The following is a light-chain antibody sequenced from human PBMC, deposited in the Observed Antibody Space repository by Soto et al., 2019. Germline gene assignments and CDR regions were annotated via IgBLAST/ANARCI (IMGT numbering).Light chain of an antibody. Sequence: DVVLTQSPLSLPVTLGQPASISCRSSQSLVHSDGITYLTWFQQRPGQSPRRLLYKVSYRDSGVPVRFSGSGSGTDFTLKISRVEADDVGIYYCLQGSRWPWTFGQGTKVEMK. CDR3: LQGSRWPWT. J-gene: IGKJ1*01. V-gene: IGKV2-30*02. CDR1: QSLVHSDGITY. CDR2: KVS.